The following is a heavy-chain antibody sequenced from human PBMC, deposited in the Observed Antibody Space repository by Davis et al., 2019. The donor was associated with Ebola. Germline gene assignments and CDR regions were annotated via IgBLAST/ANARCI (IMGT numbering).Heavy chain of an antibody. CDR1: GYSFTSYW. V-gene: IGHV5-10-1*04. CDR2: IDPSDSYT. Sequence: GESLKISCKGSGYSFTSYWISWVRQMPGKGLEWMGRIDPSDSYTNYSPSFQGQVTISADKSISTAYLQWSSLKASDTAMYYCARQWYDLELLGGNWFDPWGQGTLVTVSS. CDR3: ARQWYDLELLGGNWFDP. J-gene: IGHJ5*02. D-gene: IGHD1-7*01.